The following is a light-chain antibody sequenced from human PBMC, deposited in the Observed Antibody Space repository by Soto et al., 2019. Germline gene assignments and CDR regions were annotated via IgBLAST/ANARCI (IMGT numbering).Light chain of an antibody. J-gene: IGLJ1*01. Sequence: QSVLSQPASVSCSPGQSITISCTGSFSDIAVFNYVSWYQQYPGRAPKLLIYQVTSRASGVSHRFSGSKSGNTASLTISGLQPEDEAEYYCNSYSSTNFYVFGTGTKVT. CDR3: NSYSSTNFYV. CDR2: QVT. CDR1: FSDIAVFNY. V-gene: IGLV2-14*01.